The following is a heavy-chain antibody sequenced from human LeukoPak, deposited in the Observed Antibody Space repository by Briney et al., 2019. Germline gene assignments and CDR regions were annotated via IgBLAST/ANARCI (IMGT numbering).Heavy chain of an antibody. CDR2: ISTSSRYI. V-gene: IGHV3-21*06. Sequence: PGGSLRLSCVASGFTLSTLDMNWVRQAPGKGLEWVSSISTSSRYIYYRDSVKGRFTISRDDAKNSLYLQMNSLTVEDTAVYYCARADCSGSTCYLRHSWFDPWGQGTLVTVSS. J-gene: IGHJ5*02. CDR1: GFTLSTLD. CDR3: ARADCSGSTCYLRHSWFDP. D-gene: IGHD2-2*01.